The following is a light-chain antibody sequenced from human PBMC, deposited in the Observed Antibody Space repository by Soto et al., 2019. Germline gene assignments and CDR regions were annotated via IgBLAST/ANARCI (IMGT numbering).Light chain of an antibody. CDR2: GGS. Sequence: IVLTQSPGTLSLSPGERATLSCRASQSVSSNHLAWYQQKHGQAPRLVIYGGSSRATGIPVRFSGSESGTDCTITISGLEKEDVAVYDCQHRFSWPPAFGQGTKVDIK. CDR1: QSVSSNH. V-gene: IGKV3-20*01. CDR3: QHRFSWPPA. J-gene: IGKJ1*01.